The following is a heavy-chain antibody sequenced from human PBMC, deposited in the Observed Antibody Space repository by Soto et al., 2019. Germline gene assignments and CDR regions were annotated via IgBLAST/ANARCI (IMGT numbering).Heavy chain of an antibody. Sequence: PSETLSLTCSVSGVSVSSGSYYWSWIRQPPGKGLEWIGYVYSSGSTNCNPSLKSRVTISVDASKNQPSLDLRSVTAADTAVYYCARERVVPRGTYRSYFDYWGQGTLVTVSS. J-gene: IGHJ4*02. V-gene: IGHV4-61*01. CDR1: GVSVSSGSYY. CDR3: ARERVVPRGTYRSYFDY. CDR2: VYSSGST. D-gene: IGHD1-26*01.